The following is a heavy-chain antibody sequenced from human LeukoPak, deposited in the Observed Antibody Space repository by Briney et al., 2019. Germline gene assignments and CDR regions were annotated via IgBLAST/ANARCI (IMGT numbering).Heavy chain of an antibody. D-gene: IGHD2-8*01. Sequence: SQTLSLTCTVSGGSISSGGYYWSWIRQHPGKGLEWIGYIYYSGSTYCNPSLKSRVTISVDTSKNQFSLKLSSVTAADTAVYYCARAKDIVLMVYAPYFDYWGQGTLVTVSS. J-gene: IGHJ4*02. CDR3: ARAKDIVLMVYAPYFDY. V-gene: IGHV4-31*03. CDR2: IYYSGST. CDR1: GGSISSGGYY.